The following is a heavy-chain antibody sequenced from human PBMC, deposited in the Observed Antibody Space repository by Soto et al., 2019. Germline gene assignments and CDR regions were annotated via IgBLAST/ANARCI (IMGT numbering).Heavy chain of an antibody. V-gene: IGHV4-34*01. D-gene: IGHD2-2*02. CDR1: GGSFSGYY. Sequence: SETLSLTCAVYGGSFSGYYWSWIRQPPGKGLEWIGEINHSGSTNYNPSLKSRVTISVDTSKNQFSLKLSSVTAADTAVYYCARRPLYRRNYYYYYMDVWGKGTTVTVSS. CDR2: INHSGST. J-gene: IGHJ6*03. CDR3: ARRPLYRRNYYYYYMDV.